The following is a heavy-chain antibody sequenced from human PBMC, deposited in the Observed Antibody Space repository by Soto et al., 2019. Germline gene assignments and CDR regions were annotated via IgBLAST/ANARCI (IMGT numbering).Heavy chain of an antibody. Sequence: ASVKVSCKASGYTFTSYGISWVRQAPGQGLEWMGWISAYNGNTKYAQKFRGRVTMTTDTSTSTAYMEVRSLRSDDTAVYYCARDAAAGRNDDWGQGTLVTVSS. CDR3: ARDAAAGRNDD. CDR2: ISAYNGNT. CDR1: GYTFTSYG. J-gene: IGHJ4*02. D-gene: IGHD6-13*01. V-gene: IGHV1-18*01.